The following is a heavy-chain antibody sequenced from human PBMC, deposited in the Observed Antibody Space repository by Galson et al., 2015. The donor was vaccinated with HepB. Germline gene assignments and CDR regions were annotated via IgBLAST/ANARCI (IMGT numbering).Heavy chain of an antibody. Sequence: TLSLTCTVSGGSISSYYWSWIRQPPGKGLEWIGYIYYSGSTNYNPSLKSRVTISVDTSKNQFSLKLSSVTAADTAVYYCLCGVLWSSFDYWGQGTLVTVSS. J-gene: IGHJ4*02. CDR2: IYYSGST. CDR1: GGSISSYY. D-gene: IGHD3-10*01. V-gene: IGHV4-59*01. CDR3: LCGVLWSSFDY.